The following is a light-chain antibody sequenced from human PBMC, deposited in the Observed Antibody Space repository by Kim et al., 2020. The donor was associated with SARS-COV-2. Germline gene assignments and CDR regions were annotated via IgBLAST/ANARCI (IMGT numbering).Light chain of an antibody. CDR3: QKYGSVPCT. J-gene: IGKJ1*01. CDR2: AAS. V-gene: IGKV1-27*01. Sequence: DTQMTQSPSSLSASVGDGFTITCRASQDIRNSLAWYQQKPGKVPKLLISAASALQSGVPSRFSGSGSGTDFTLTISSLQPVDVATYYSQKYGSVPCTFGQGTKVDIK. CDR1: QDIRNS.